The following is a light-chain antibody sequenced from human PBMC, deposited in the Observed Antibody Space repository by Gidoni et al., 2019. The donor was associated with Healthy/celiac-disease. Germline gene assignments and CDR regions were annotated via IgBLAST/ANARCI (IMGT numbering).Light chain of an antibody. J-gene: IGLJ3*02. CDR1: SSNIGAGYD. Sequence: QSAPTQPPPVSGAPGPWVTISCTGSSSNIGAGYDVHWYQQLPGTAPKLLIYGNSKRPSGVPDRFSGSKSGTSASLAITGLQAEDEADYYCQSYDSSLSGWVFGGGTKLTVL. CDR2: GNS. V-gene: IGLV1-40*01. CDR3: QSYDSSLSGWV.